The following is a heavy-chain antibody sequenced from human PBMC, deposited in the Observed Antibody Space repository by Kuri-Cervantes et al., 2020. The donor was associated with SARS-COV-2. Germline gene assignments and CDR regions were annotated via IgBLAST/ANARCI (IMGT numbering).Heavy chain of an antibody. D-gene: IGHD2-15*01. CDR2: IYYSGST. J-gene: IGHJ6*02. CDR3: ARGCSGGSCYSGDRSYYFGMDV. CDR1: GGSISSYY. Sequence: GSLRLSCTVSGGSISSYYWSWIRQPPGKGLEWIGYIYYSGSTNYNPSLKSRVTISVGTSKNQLSLKLSSVTAADTAVYYCARGCSGGSCYSGDRSYYFGMDVWGQGTTVTVSS. V-gene: IGHV4-59*01.